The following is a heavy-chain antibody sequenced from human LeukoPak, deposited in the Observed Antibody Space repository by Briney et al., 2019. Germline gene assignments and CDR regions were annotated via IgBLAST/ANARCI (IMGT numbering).Heavy chain of an antibody. CDR1: GGSISSYY. CDR3: ARAISSLRFLEWTENWYFDL. Sequence: SETLSLTCTVSGGSISSYYWSWIRQPAGKGLEWIGRIYTSGSTNYNPSLKSRVTMSVDTSKNQFSLKLSSVTAADTAVYYCARAISSLRFLEWTENWYFDLWGRGTLVTVSS. CDR2: IYTSGST. J-gene: IGHJ2*01. V-gene: IGHV4-4*07. D-gene: IGHD3-3*01.